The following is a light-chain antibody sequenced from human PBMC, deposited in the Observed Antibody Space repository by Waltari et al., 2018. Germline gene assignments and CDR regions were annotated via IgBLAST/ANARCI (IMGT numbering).Light chain of an antibody. Sequence: QSALTQPASVSGSPGQSITISCTGTSSDGGGSAYVSWYQHHPGHAPQLLIFDVSYRPSGVSTRFSGSKSGNTASLTISGLQAEDEADYSCSSYTSTSTLVFGSGTKVTVL. J-gene: IGLJ1*01. V-gene: IGLV2-14*03. CDR3: SSYTSTSTLV. CDR2: DVS. CDR1: SSDGGGSAY.